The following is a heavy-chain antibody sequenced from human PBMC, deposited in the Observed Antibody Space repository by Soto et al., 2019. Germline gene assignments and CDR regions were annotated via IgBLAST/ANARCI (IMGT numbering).Heavy chain of an antibody. V-gene: IGHV1-18*01. J-gene: IGHJ6*02. CDR1: GYSFTRYG. Sequence: QVQLVQSRAEVKNPGASVKVSCKASGYSFTRYGIAWARQAPGQGLEWMGWINTYNGNTTYAQNLQGRVTLTTDTSTSTAYMERTSLRSNDTAIYYCAMVDVYVTPSPQDVWGQGTTVIVSS. D-gene: IGHD3-16*01. CDR2: INTYNGNT. CDR3: AMVDVYVTPSPQDV.